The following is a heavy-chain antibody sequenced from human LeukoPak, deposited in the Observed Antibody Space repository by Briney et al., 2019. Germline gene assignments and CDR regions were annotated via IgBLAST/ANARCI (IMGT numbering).Heavy chain of an antibody. D-gene: IGHD6-19*01. J-gene: IGHJ6*02. CDR3: AREGYGVAGTNYYGMDV. V-gene: IGHV3-48*03. Sequence: GGSLRLSCAASAFTFSSYEMNWVRQAPGKGLEWVSYISTSGSTIYYADSLKGRFTISRDNAKNSLYLQMNSLRAEDTAVYYCAREGYGVAGTNYYGMDVWGQGTTVTVSS. CDR2: ISTSGSTI. CDR1: AFTFSSYE.